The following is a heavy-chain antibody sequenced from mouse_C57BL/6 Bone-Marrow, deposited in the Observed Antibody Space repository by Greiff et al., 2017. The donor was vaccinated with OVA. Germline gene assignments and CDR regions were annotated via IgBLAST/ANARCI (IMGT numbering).Heavy chain of an antibody. D-gene: IGHD4-1*01. CDR3: ALTQYFDV. J-gene: IGHJ1*03. CDR1: GYTLTSYG. V-gene: IGHV1-81*01. CDR2: IYPRSGNT. Sequence: VKLQQSGAELARPGASVKLSCKASGYTLTSYGISWVKQRTGQGLEWIGEIYPRSGNTYYNEKFKGKATLTADKSSSTAYMELRSLTSEDSAVYFCALTQYFDVWGTGTTVTVPS.